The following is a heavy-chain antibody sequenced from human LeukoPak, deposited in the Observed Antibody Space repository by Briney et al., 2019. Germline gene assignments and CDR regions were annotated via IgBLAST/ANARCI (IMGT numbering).Heavy chain of an antibody. V-gene: IGHV3-30*02. CDR3: ATPLRRDYYDSSGYYNWFDP. Sequence: GGSLRLSCAASGFTFSSYGMHWVRQAPGKGLEWVAFIRYDGSNKYYADSVKGRFTISRDNSKNTLYLQMNSLRAEDTAVYYCATPLRRDYYDSSGYYNWFDPWGQGTLVTVSS. J-gene: IGHJ5*02. CDR1: GFTFSSYG. D-gene: IGHD3-22*01. CDR2: IRYDGSNK.